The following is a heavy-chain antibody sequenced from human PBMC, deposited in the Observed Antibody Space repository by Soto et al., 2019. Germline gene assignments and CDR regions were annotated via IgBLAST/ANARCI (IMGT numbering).Heavy chain of an antibody. V-gene: IGHV4-34*01. CDR1: GGSFSGYY. CDR3: ASGELAEYFQY. D-gene: IGHD3-10*01. J-gene: IGHJ1*01. Sequence: PSETLSLTCAVYGGSFSGYYWTWIRQPPGTGLEWIGEINHSGSTNYNPSLKSRVTISVDTSKNQFSLKLTSVTAADTAVYYCASGELAEYFQYWGQGTLVTVSS. CDR2: INHSGST.